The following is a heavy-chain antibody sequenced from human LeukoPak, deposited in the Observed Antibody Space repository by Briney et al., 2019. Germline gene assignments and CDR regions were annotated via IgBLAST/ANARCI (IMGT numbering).Heavy chain of an antibody. J-gene: IGHJ4*02. D-gene: IGHD6-13*01. CDR2: IWFDGSNK. Sequence: PGGSLGLSCAASGFTFSAYGMHWVRQAPGKGPEWVAVIWFDGSNKYYADSVKGRFTISRDNSKNTLYLQMNSLRAEDTAVYYCASAAGPFDNWGQGTLVTVSS. CDR3: ASAAGPFDN. V-gene: IGHV3-33*01. CDR1: GFTFSAYG.